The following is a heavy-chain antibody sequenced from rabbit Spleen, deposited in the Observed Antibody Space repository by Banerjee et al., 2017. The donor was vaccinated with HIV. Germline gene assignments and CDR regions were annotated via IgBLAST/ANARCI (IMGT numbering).Heavy chain of an antibody. CDR1: GFSFSSYW. CDR2: IDPVFDST. Sequence: QEQLEESGGDLVKPEGSLTLTCTASGFSFSSYWICWVRQAPGKGLEWIGHIDPVFDSTYYASWAKGRFTISKTSSTTVTLQMTSLTAADTATYFCAREKSGIVGYDLWGPGTLVTVS. CDR3: AREKSGIVGYDL. J-gene: IGHJ4*01. D-gene: IGHD6-1*01. V-gene: IGHV1S45*01.